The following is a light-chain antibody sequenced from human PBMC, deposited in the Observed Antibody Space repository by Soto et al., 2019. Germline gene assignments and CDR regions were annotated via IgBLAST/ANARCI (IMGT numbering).Light chain of an antibody. V-gene: IGKV1-33*01. CDR1: QHIITN. CDR3: QQYHTVRPLT. Sequence: DIQMTPSPSSLSASVGDRLTITCQASQHIITNLNWYQHKLGKPPKLMIYGASSVQSGVPSRFSGGRSGTNFTLTIRNLQPEDVGTYYCQQYHTVRPLTFGGGTRVDI. J-gene: IGKJ4*01. CDR2: GAS.